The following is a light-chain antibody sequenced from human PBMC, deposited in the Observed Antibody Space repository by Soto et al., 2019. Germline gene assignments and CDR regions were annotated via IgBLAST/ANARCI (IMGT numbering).Light chain of an antibody. Sequence: IVMTQSPLSMPVTPGEPASIPCRSSXILLYSNGYNYLDWYLQRPGQSPQLLIYLGSNRAPGVPDRFSGSGSGTDFTLKISRVEAEDVGVYYCMQGLQDLTFGQGTRLAI. CDR1: XILLYSNGYNY. V-gene: IGKV2-28*01. CDR3: MQGLQDLT. J-gene: IGKJ5*01. CDR2: LGS.